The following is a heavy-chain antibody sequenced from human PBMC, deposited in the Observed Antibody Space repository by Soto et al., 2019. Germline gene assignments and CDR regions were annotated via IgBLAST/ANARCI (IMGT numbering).Heavy chain of an antibody. Sequence: EVQLLESGGGLVQPGGSLRLSCAASGFTFSSYAMSWVRQAPGKGLEWVSAISDSGYDTYYADSVKGRFTISRDNSKNTVYLQMNSLRVEDTAVYYCARPHVTYFYYGLDVWGQGTTVTVSS. CDR3: ARPHVTYFYYGLDV. D-gene: IGHD3-10*01. V-gene: IGHV3-23*01. CDR1: GFTFSSYA. J-gene: IGHJ6*02. CDR2: ISDSGYDT.